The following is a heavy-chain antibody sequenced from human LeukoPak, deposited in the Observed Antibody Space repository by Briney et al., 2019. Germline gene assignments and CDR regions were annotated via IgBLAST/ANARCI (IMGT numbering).Heavy chain of an antibody. CDR1: GYSISSGYY. CDR3: ARGTLGYCSGGSCPTYYYYYYMDV. CDR2: IYHSGSA. D-gene: IGHD2-15*01. J-gene: IGHJ6*03. V-gene: IGHV4-38-2*02. Sequence: SETLSLTCTVSGYSISSGYYWGWIRQPPGKGLEWIGSIYHSGSAYYNPSLKSRVTISVDTSKNQFSLKLSSVTAADTAVYYCARGTLGYCSGGSCPTYYYYYYMDVWGKGTTVTVSS.